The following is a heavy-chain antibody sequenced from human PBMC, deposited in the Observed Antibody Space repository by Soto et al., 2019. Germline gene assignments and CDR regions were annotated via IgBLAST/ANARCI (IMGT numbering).Heavy chain of an antibody. Sequence: SLRLSCAASGFTFSTYSMTWVRQPAGKGLEWVSNISERGGSTFYADSVRGRFTISRDNSKDTLYLQMNSLRAEDTAVYFCAKDGALSRRWYIDLWGRGTLVTVSS. D-gene: IGHD1-1*01. CDR2: ISERGGST. J-gene: IGHJ2*01. V-gene: IGHV3-23*01. CDR1: GFTFSTYS. CDR3: AKDGALSRRWYIDL.